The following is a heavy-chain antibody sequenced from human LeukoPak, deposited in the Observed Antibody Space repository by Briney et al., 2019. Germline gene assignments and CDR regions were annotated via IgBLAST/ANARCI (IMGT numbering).Heavy chain of an antibody. CDR3: AKAIFGVVIRAYFDY. CDR2: ISGSGGST. CDR1: GFTFSSYA. Sequence: GGSLRLSCAASGFTFSSYAMSWVRQAPGKGLEWVSAISGSGGSTYYADSVKGRFTISRDNSKNTLYLQMNSLRAEDTAVYYCAKAIFGVVIRAYFDYWGQGTLVTVSS. V-gene: IGHV3-23*01. J-gene: IGHJ4*02. D-gene: IGHD3-3*02.